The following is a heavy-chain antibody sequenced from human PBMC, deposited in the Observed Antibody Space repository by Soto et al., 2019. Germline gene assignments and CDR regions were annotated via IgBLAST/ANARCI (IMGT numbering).Heavy chain of an antibody. D-gene: IGHD3-10*01. J-gene: IGHJ3*01. CDR3: ARVWGGAFDF. CDR2: IYYSGST. Sequence: PSETLSLTCTVSGGSISSYDGSWIRQPPGKGLEWIGYIYYSGSTNYNPSLKSRVTISVDTSKNQFSLKLSSVTAADTAVYYCARVWGGAFDFWGQGTMVTVSS. V-gene: IGHV4-59*01. CDR1: GGSISSYD.